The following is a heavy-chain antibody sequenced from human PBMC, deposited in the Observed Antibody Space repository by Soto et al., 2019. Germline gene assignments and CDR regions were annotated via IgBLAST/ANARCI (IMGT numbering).Heavy chain of an antibody. CDR2: MNPNSGNT. CDR3: AREFGAVAGRFDY. D-gene: IGHD6-19*01. J-gene: IGHJ4*02. Sequence: GASVKVSCKASGYTFTSYDINWVRQATGQGLEWMGWMNPNSGNTGYAQKFQGRVTMTRNTSISTAYMELSRLRSDDTAVYYCAREFGAVAGRFDYWGQGTLVTVSS. V-gene: IGHV1-8*01. CDR1: GYTFTSYD.